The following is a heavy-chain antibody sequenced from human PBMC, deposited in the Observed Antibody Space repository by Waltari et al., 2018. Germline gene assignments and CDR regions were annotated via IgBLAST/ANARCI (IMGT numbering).Heavy chain of an antibody. CDR2: INPNRGGT. V-gene: IGHV1-2*02. J-gene: IGHJ3*02. CDR1: GHTFTGTS. CDR3: ARDRSPGYSSVWLPFDI. D-gene: IGHD6-19*01. Sequence: QVQMLQSGAEVKTPGDSVKASTNAYGHTFTGTSMTCVPQAHAQGLEWMGWINPNRGGTNYAQKFQVRVTRTRDTSISTAYMELRRLRSDDTAVYYCARDRSPGYSSVWLPFDIWGQGTMVTVSS.